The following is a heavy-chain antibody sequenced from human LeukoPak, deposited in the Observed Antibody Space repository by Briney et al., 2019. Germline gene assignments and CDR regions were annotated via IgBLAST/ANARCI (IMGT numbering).Heavy chain of an antibody. V-gene: IGHV3-30*04. D-gene: IGHD5-24*01. CDR2: ISYDGSNK. J-gene: IGHJ4*02. CDR3: AKDRAEYQRDGYNWGADY. Sequence: TGTSLRLSCAASAFTFSTYAMHWVRQAPGKGLEWVAVISYDGSNKYYPNSVKGRFTISRDNSKNTLYLQMNSLRAEDTAVFYCAKDRAEYQRDGYNWGADYWGQGTLVTVSS. CDR1: AFTFSTYA.